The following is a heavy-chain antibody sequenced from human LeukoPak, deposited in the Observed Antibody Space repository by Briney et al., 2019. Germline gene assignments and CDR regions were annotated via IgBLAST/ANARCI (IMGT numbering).Heavy chain of an antibody. Sequence: GGSLRLSCAASGFTFSSYSMNWVRQAPGKGLEWVSSISSSSSYIYYADSVKGRFTISRDNAKNSLYLQMNSLRAEDTAVYYCARASGWYEYGYFDYWGQGTLVTVSS. D-gene: IGHD6-19*01. CDR1: GFTFSSYS. V-gene: IGHV3-21*01. CDR2: ISSSSSYI. J-gene: IGHJ4*02. CDR3: ARASGWYEYGYFDY.